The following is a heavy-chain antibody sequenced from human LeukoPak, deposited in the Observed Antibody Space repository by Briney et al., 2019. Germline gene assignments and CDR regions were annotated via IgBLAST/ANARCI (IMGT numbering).Heavy chain of an antibody. CDR3: ARRQYQLNKPPFDY. V-gene: IGHV5-51*01. Sequence: GESLKISCKGSGYSFTIYWIGWVRQMPGKGLEWMGVIYPGDSDTRYSPSFRGQVTISAAKSINTAYLQWSSLKASDTAIYYCARRQYQLNKPPFDYWGQGTQVTVSS. CDR1: GYSFTIYW. D-gene: IGHD2-2*01. J-gene: IGHJ4*02. CDR2: IYPGDSDT.